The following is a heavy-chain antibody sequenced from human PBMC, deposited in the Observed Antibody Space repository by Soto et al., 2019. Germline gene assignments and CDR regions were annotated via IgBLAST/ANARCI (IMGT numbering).Heavy chain of an antibody. Sequence: SETLSLTCAVYGGSFSGYYWSWIRQPPGRGLEWIGEINHSGSTNYNPSLKSRVTISVDTSKNQFSLKLSSVTAADTAVYYCARGLGTKFDRYNWNFRFSYFDYWGQGTLVTVSS. CDR1: GGSFSGYY. J-gene: IGHJ4*02. V-gene: IGHV4-34*01. D-gene: IGHD1-7*01. CDR2: INHSGST. CDR3: ARGLGTKFDRYNWNFRFSYFDY.